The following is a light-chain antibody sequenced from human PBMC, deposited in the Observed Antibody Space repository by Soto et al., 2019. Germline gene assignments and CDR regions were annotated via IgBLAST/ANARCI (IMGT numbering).Light chain of an antibody. V-gene: IGLV2-14*01. Sequence: QSALSQPASVSGSPGQSITISCTGTSNDVGGYNYVSWYRQFPGKAPKLIIYDVANRPSGVSNRFSGSKSDNTASLTISGLQPEDEADYYCSSYSSGNTRYVFGSGTKLTVL. J-gene: IGLJ1*01. CDR2: DVA. CDR1: SNDVGGYNY. CDR3: SSYSSGNTRYV.